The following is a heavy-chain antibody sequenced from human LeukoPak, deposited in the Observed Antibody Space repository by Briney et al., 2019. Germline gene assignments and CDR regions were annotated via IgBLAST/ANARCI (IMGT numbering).Heavy chain of an antibody. CDR2: ISGDGGSK. D-gene: IGHD1-14*01. V-gene: IGHV3-43*02. CDR1: GFTFDDYA. J-gene: IGHJ3*02. CDR3: AGHDLTLNAFDM. Sequence: GGSLRLSCAASGFTFDDYAMHWVRQAPGQGLEWVSLISGDGGSKYYADSVKGRFTISGDNAKKSLYLQMNSLRVEDTAVYYCAGHDLTLNAFDMWGQGTMVTVSP.